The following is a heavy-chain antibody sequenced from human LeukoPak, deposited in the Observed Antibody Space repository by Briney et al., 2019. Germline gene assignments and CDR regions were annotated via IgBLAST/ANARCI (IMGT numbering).Heavy chain of an antibody. CDR1: GGPISSYH. J-gene: IGHJ4*02. D-gene: IGHD3-22*01. Sequence: SETLSLTCTVPGGPISSYHWTWIRQPPGKGLEWIGYIYYSGSTNYNPSLKSRVTISVDTSKNQFSLKLSSVTAADTAVYYCARVYYYDSSGYYAPAFDYWGQGTLVTVSS. V-gene: IGHV4-59*01. CDR3: ARVYYYDSSGYYAPAFDY. CDR2: IYYSGST.